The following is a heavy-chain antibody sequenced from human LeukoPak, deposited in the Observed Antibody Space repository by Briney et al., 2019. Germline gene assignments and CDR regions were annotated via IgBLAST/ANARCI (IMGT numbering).Heavy chain of an antibody. D-gene: IGHD3-3*01. CDR1: GFTFSSYS. V-gene: IGHV3-30*18. CDR3: AKDVAFWSGYPLH. CDR2: ISYDGSNK. J-gene: IGHJ4*02. Sequence: GGSLRLSCAASGFTFSSYSMNWVRQAPGKGLEWVAVISYDGSNKYYADSVKGRFTISRDNSKNTLYLQMNSLRAEDTAVCYCAKDVAFWSGYPLHWGQGTLVTVSS.